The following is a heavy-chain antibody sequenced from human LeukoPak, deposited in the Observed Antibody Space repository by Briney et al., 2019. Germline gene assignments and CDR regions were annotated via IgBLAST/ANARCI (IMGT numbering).Heavy chain of an antibody. CDR2: IYHSGST. D-gene: IGHD3-22*01. Sequence: SETLSLTFAVSGYSISSGYYWAWIRQPPGKGLEWIGSIYHSGSTYYNPSLKSRVTISVDTSKNQFSLKLSSVTAADTAVYYCARRTPFYYDSSGYYYFDYWGQGTLVTVSS. V-gene: IGHV4-38-2*01. CDR1: GYSISSGYY. CDR3: ARRTPFYYDSSGYYYFDY. J-gene: IGHJ4*02.